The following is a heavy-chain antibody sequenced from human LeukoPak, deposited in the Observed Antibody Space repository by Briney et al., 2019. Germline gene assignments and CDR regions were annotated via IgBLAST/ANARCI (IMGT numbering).Heavy chain of an antibody. CDR1: GFTFSSYG. J-gene: IGHJ5*02. CDR3: ARDYHSDGGSWFDP. CDR2: IWYDGSIP. Sequence: GGSLRLSCAASGFTFSSYGMHWVRQAPGKGLEEVAVIWYDGSIPYYADSVKGRFTIPRDNSKNTLYLQMNSLRAEDTAVYYCARDYHSDGGSWFDPWGQGALVTVSS. D-gene: IGHD3-16*01. V-gene: IGHV3-33*01.